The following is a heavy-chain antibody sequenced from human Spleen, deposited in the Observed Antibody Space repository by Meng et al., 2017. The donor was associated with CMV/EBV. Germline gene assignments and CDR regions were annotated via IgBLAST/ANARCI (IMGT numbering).Heavy chain of an antibody. D-gene: IGHD1-26*01. CDR3: ARVRFYSDSRYGMDV. CDR1: GYMFTNYG. CDR2: ITPYNGNT. J-gene: IGHJ6*02. V-gene: IGHV1-18*01. Sequence: ALVKVSCKASGYMFTNYGVSWVRQAPGQGLEWMGWITPYNGNTNYPRRLQGRVTMTTDTSTTTAYMELRSLRSDDTAVYYCARVRFYSDSRYGMDVWGQGTTVTVS.